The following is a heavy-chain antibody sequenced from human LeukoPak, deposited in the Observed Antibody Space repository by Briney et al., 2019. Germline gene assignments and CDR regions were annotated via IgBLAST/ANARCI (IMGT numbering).Heavy chain of an antibody. V-gene: IGHV1-2*02. CDR1: GYTFTGYY. Sequence: ASVKVSCKASGYTFTGYYMHWVRQAPGQGLEWMGWINPNSGGTNYAQKLQGRVTMTTDTSTSTAYMELRSLRSDDTAVYYCARDLIAAAGVYNWFDPWGQGTLVTVSS. CDR3: ARDLIAAAGVYNWFDP. CDR2: INPNSGGT. J-gene: IGHJ5*02. D-gene: IGHD6-13*01.